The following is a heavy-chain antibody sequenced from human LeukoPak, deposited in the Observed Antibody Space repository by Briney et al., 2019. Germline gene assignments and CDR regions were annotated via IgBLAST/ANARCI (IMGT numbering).Heavy chain of an antibody. V-gene: IGHV4-59*11. J-gene: IGHJ6*03. CDR1: GGSISNHY. CDR2: IYYSGST. CDR3: ARIPLDFWSGYQSYYYYYYMDV. Sequence: SETLSLTCTVSGGSISNHYWSWIRQPPGKGLEWIGYIYYSGSTNYNPSLKSRVTISVDTSKNRFSLKLSSVTAADTAVYYCARIPLDFWSGYQSYYYYYYMDVWGKGTTVTVSS. D-gene: IGHD3-3*01.